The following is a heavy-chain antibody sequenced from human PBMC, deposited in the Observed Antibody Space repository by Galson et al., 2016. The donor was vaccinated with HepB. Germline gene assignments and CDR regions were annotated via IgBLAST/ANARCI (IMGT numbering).Heavy chain of an antibody. V-gene: IGHV3-7*01. CDR2: IKRDGSEK. CDR3: ARDGSGWLFDS. J-gene: IGHJ4*02. Sequence: SLRLSCAASGFTFSNYWMSWVRQPPGKGLEWVGNIKRDGSEKYYVDSVKGRFTISRDNAKSALYLQMNSLRAEDTAVYYCARDGSGWLFDSWGQGTLVTVSS. CDR1: GFTFSNYW. D-gene: IGHD6-19*01.